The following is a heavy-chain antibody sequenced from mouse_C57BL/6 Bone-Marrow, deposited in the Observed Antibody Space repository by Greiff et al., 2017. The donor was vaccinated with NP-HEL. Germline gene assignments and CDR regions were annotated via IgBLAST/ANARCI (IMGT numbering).Heavy chain of an antibody. D-gene: IGHD1-1*01. CDR2: IYPRSGNT. Sequence: VQLQQSGAELARPGASVKLSCKASGYTFKSYGISWVKQRTGQGLEWIGEIYPRSGNTYYNEKFKGKATLTADKSSSTAYMELRSLTSEDSAVYFCARWYYGSSYRWYFDVWGTGTTVTVSS. J-gene: IGHJ1*03. CDR1: GYTFKSYG. CDR3: ARWYYGSSYRWYFDV. V-gene: IGHV1-81*01.